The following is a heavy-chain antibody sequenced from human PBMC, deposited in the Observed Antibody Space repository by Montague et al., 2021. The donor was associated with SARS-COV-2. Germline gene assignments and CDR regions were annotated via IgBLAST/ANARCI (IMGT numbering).Heavy chain of an antibody. Sequence: LRLSCAASGFTVSSNYMSWVRQPPGKGLEWIGSIYYSGSTYYNPSLKSRVTISVDTSKNQFPLKLSSVTAADTAVYYCARDKAEYIVVVPAVPLAYGMDVWGQGTTVTVSS. V-gene: IGHV4-39*06. CDR3: ARDKAEYIVVVPAVPLAYGMDV. J-gene: IGHJ6*02. D-gene: IGHD2-2*01. CDR2: IYYSGST. CDR1: GFTVSSNY.